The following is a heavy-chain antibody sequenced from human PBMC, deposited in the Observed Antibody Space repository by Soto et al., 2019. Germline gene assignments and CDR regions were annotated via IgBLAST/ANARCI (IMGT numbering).Heavy chain of an antibody. Sequence: QVQLVQSGAEVKKPGASVKVSCKASGYTFRNYGISWVRPAPGQGLEWMGWISVYNGNTNYAQKLQGRVTMTTDTSTRTAYMELRSLRSDDTAVHYCARVADTNPQDYWGQGTLVTVSS. CDR2: ISVYNGNT. V-gene: IGHV1-18*04. CDR3: ARVADTNPQDY. D-gene: IGHD2-15*01. CDR1: GYTFRNYG. J-gene: IGHJ4*02.